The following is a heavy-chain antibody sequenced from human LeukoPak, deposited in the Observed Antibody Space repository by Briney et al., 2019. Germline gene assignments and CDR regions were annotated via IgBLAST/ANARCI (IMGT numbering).Heavy chain of an antibody. J-gene: IGHJ4*02. V-gene: IGHV3-21*03. CDR3: TTEMRVGAPGDY. D-gene: IGHD1-26*01. Sequence: GWSLRLSCAASGFTFSSYSMNWVRQAPGKGLEWVSSISSSSYIHYADSVKGRFTISRDNAKNSLYLQMNSLKTEDTAVYYCTTEMRVGAPGDYWGQGTLVTVSS. CDR1: GFTFSSYS. CDR2: ISSSSYI.